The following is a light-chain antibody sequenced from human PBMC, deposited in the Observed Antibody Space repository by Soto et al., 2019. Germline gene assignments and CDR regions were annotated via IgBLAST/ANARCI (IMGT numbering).Light chain of an antibody. CDR2: DVS. CDR3: QQYYISWS. CDR1: QSTSSY. Sequence: DIQMTQSPSSVSASVRVRVTITCRARQSTSSYLNWYQQKPGKAPKLLIFDVSILASGVPSRFSGSGSGTEFTLTISSLQPEDFATYSCQQYYISWSFGQGTKVDIK. J-gene: IGKJ1*01. V-gene: IGKV1-39*01.